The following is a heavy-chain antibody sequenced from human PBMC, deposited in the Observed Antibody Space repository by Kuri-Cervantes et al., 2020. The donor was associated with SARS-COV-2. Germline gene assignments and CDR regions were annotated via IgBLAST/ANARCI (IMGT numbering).Heavy chain of an antibody. CDR2: ISYDGSNK. CDR1: GFTFSSYA. D-gene: IGHD1-26*01. CDR3: AKDKVGATPNWFDP. V-gene: IGHV3-30-3*02. Sequence: GGSLRLSCAASGFTFSSYAMHWVRQAPGKGLEWVAVISYDGSNKYYADSVEGRFTISRDNSKNTLYLQMNSLRAEDTAVYYCAKDKVGATPNWFDPWGQGTLVTVSS. J-gene: IGHJ5*02.